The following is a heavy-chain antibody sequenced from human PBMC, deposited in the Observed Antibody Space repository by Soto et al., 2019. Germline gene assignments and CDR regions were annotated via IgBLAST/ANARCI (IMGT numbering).Heavy chain of an antibody. Sequence: QVQLQESGPGLVKPSETLSLTCTVSGGSISSYYWTWIRQPPGKGLEWIGFMYNSGSTHYNPSIKSRVTISLDTSKDQFSLSLRSVTAADTAVYYCASMGYHYGSGSYPLDYWGQGTLVTVSS. CDR1: GGSISSYY. D-gene: IGHD3-10*01. V-gene: IGHV4-4*08. J-gene: IGHJ4*02. CDR2: MYNSGST. CDR3: ASMGYHYGSGSYPLDY.